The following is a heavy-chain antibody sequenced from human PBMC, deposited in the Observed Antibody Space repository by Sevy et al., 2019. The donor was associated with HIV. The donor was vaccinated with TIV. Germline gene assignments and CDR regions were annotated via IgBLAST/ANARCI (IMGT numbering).Heavy chain of an antibody. CDR1: GFTFSKAW. Sequence: GGSLRLSCAASGFTFSKAWMNWVRQAPGKGLEWVGRIKSKTDGGTTDYAAPVKGRFTISRDDSKNTLYLQMNSLKTDDTAVYYCTTKKDFWSGYFYFDYWGQGTLVTVSS. CDR2: IKSKTDGGTT. CDR3: TTKKDFWSGYFYFDY. D-gene: IGHD3-3*01. V-gene: IGHV3-15*05. J-gene: IGHJ4*02.